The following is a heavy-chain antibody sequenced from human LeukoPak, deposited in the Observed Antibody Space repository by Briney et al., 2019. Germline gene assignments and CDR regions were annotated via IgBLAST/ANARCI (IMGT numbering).Heavy chain of an antibody. Sequence: GASVKVSCKASGYTFSSYGINWVRLAPGRGPEGMASINPQKRDTHYAQNFQGRVTVTAGTSTNTAYMELRSLRSDDTAIYYCAGRKYGADYNGMDVWGQGTTVTVSS. CDR2: INPQKRDT. CDR1: GYTFSSYG. CDR3: AGRKYGADYNGMDV. V-gene: IGHV1-18*01. J-gene: IGHJ6*02. D-gene: IGHD4/OR15-4a*01.